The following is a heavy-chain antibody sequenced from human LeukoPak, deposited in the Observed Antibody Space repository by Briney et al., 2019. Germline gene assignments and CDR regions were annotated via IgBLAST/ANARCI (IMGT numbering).Heavy chain of an antibody. V-gene: IGHV3-7*01. CDR2: IKDDGSDK. Sequence: GGSLRLSCAASGFTFSNSWMTWVRQAPGKGLEWVATIKDDGSDKYYVDSVKGRFIISRDNDKNSPHLQMSSLRVEDTAVYYCTNLGYTDWGQGTLVTVSS. D-gene: IGHD5-18*01. CDR1: GFTFSNSW. J-gene: IGHJ4*02. CDR3: TNLGYTD.